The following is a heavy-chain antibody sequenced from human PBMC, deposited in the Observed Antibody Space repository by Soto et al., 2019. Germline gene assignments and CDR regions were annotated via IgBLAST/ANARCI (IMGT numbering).Heavy chain of an antibody. CDR2: VFHSGTN. CDR3: ARVRRGATTVTTGAAFDI. Sequence: QVQLQESGPGLVKPSGTLSLTCAVSGGSIISSNWWSWVRQPPGKGLEWIGEVFHSGTNNNSPSLKSRVTISGDNSNHHFYLNLFPVTAADTAVYDCARVRRGATTVTTGAAFDIWGQGTMVTVSS. D-gene: IGHD4-17*01. J-gene: IGHJ3*02. V-gene: IGHV4-4*02. CDR1: GGSIISSNW.